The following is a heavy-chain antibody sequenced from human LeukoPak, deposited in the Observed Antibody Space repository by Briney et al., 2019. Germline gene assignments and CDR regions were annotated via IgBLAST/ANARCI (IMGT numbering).Heavy chain of an antibody. D-gene: IGHD4-17*01. CDR1: GYTFTGYY. V-gene: IGHV1-2*02. CDR3: ARVYGLNHWFDP. Sequence: ASVKVSCKASGYTFTGYYMHWVRQAPGQGLEWMGWINPNSGGTNYAQKFQGRVTMTRDTSISTAYMELGRLRSDDTAVYYCARVYGLNHWFDPWGQGTLVTVSS. J-gene: IGHJ5*02. CDR2: INPNSGGT.